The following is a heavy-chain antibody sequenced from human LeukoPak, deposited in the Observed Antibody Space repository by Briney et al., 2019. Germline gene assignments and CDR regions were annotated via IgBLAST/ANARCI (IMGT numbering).Heavy chain of an antibody. V-gene: IGHV4-31*03. CDR3: AGTMVRGIYYYFDY. Sequence: SETLSLTCTVSGGSISSGGYYWSWIRQHPGKGLEWIGYIYYSGSTYYNPSLKSRVTISVDTSKNQFSLKLSSVTAADTAVYYCAGTMVRGIYYYFDYWGQGTLVTVSS. J-gene: IGHJ4*02. CDR1: GGSISSGGYY. CDR2: IYYSGST. D-gene: IGHD3-10*01.